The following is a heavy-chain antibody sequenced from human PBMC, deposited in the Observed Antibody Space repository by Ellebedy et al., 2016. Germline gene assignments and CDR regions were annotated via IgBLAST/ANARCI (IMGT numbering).Heavy chain of an antibody. Sequence: SVKVSCXASGHTSRIYDINWVRQAPGQGLEWMGGIIPIFGTANYAQKFQGRVTITADKSTSTAYMELSSLRSEDTAVYYCARTKRRFLDRYRTGGMDVWGQGTTVTVSS. D-gene: IGHD3-3*01. J-gene: IGHJ6*02. CDR2: IIPIFGTA. CDR1: GHTSRIYD. V-gene: IGHV1-69*06. CDR3: ARTKRRFLDRYRTGGMDV.